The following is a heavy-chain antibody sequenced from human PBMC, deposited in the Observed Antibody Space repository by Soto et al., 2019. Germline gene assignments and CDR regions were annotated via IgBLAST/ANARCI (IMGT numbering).Heavy chain of an antibody. V-gene: IGHV3-30*01. CDR3: ARPGSGYDVLTGHYFYYYHAMDV. Sequence: VRLLESGGVLVQPGGSLRLSCTASGFIFSSYAMSWVRQAPGKGLEWVAVMSHDGSNTYYADSVKGRFTISRDNPKNTLYLQMDTLRTDDTAVYYCARPGSGYDVLTGHYFYYYHAMDVWGQGTTVTVSS. J-gene: IGHJ6*02. CDR1: GFIFSSYA. D-gene: IGHD3-9*01. CDR2: MSHDGSNT.